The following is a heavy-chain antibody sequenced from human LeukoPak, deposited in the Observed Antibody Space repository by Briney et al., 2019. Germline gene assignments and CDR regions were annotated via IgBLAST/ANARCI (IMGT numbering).Heavy chain of an antibody. D-gene: IGHD1-26*01. J-gene: IGHJ4*02. Sequence: GGSLRLPRTASGFTFNRYGMRWARHAPGKGLEWVSANSGRGGSTYYADSVKGRFTISRDNSKNTLYLQMNRLRAEDTAVYYCAKDPFRDSGSYYFGDWGQGTLVTVSS. V-gene: IGHV3-23*01. CDR3: AKDPFRDSGSYYFGD. CDR1: GFTFNRYG. CDR2: NSGRGGST.